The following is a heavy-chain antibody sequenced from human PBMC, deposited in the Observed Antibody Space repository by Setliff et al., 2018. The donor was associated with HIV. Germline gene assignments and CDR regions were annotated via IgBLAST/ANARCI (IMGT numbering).Heavy chain of an antibody. V-gene: IGHV7-4-1*02. CDR2: FNTNTGSP. CDR3: TRDLTRTVMTREGPSYYYYYMDV. J-gene: IGHJ6*03. D-gene: IGHD2-21*02. CDR1: GYTFTDYG. Sequence: ASVKVSCKASGYTFTDYGMNWVRQAPGQGLEWMGWFNTNTGSPTYARGFTGRFVFSLDTSISTTYLQINSLEAEDTAVYYCTRDLTRTVMTREGPSYYYYYMDVWGKGTTVTVSS.